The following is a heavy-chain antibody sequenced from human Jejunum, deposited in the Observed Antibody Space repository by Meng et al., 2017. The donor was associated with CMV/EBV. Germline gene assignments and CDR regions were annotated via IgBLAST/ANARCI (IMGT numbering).Heavy chain of an antibody. CDR1: GFSLSTSEVG. CDR3: ALFTRSWFDP. CDR2: IYWDDDK. Sequence: QITLKESGPTLMKPTQTLPLTCTFSGFSLSTSEVGVGWIRQPPGKALEWLAVIYWDDDKRYSPSLKSRLTITKDTSKNQVVLTLTNMDPVDTATYYCALFTRSWFDPWGQGTLVTVSS. V-gene: IGHV2-5*02. D-gene: IGHD2-2*01. J-gene: IGHJ5*02.